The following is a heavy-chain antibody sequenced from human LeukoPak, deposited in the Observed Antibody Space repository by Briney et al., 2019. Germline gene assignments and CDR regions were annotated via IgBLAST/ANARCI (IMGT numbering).Heavy chain of an antibody. CDR2: ISGSGGST. CDR3: ARHDFGSGWLGDY. D-gene: IGHD6-19*01. V-gene: IGHV3-23*01. Sequence: GGSLRLSCAASGFTFSSYAMSWVRQAPGKGLEWVSAISGSGGSTYYAESVKGRFIISRDTSKNTLFLQMNSLRAEDTAIYYCARHDFGSGWLGDYWGQGTLVTVFS. CDR1: GFTFSSYA. J-gene: IGHJ4*02.